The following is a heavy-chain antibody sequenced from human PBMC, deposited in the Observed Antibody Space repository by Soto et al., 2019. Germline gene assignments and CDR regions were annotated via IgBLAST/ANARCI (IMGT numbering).Heavy chain of an antibody. J-gene: IGHJ6*02. V-gene: IGHV3-11*01. CDR1: GFTFSDYY. D-gene: IGHD3-10*01. CDR3: ARATLRGNEGYYYGLDV. Sequence: QVQLVESGGGLVKPGGSLRLSCAASGFTFSDYYMSWIRQAPGKGLEWVSYISSSGFTIYYADSVKGRFTISRGNAMNSLYLQMNSLRAEDTALYYCARATLRGNEGYYYGLDVWGQGTTVTVS. CDR2: ISSSGFTI.